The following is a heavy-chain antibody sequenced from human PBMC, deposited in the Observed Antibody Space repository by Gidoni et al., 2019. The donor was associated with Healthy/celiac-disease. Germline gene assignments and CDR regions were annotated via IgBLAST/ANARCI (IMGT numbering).Heavy chain of an antibody. J-gene: IGHJ6*03. CDR1: GFTFSSYG. D-gene: IGHD5-18*01. CDR2: IRYDGSNK. Sequence: QVQLVESGGGVVQPGGSLRLSCAASGFTFSSYGMHWVRQAPGKGLEWVAFIRYDGSNKYYADSVKGRFTISRDNSKNTLYLQMNSLRAEDTAVYYCAKEGGYSYGQLHYYYYMDVWGKGTTVTVSS. CDR3: AKEGGYSYGQLHYYYYMDV. V-gene: IGHV3-30*02.